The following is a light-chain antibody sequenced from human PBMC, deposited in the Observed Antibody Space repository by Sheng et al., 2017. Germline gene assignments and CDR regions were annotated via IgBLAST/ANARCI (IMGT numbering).Light chain of an antibody. CDR1: SRDIGAYTY. Sequence: QSALTQPASVSGSPGQSITISCTGTSRDIGAYTYVSWYQQHPGKAPKLLIHDVTDRPSGVSIRFSGSKSGNTASLTISGLQAEDEADYYCQSYDSGLSASVFGTGTRVTVL. CDR2: DVT. J-gene: IGLJ1*01. CDR3: QSYDSGLSASV. V-gene: IGLV2-14*03.